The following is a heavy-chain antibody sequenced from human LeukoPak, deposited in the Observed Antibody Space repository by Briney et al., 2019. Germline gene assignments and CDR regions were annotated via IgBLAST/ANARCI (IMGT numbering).Heavy chain of an antibody. V-gene: IGHV3-21*01. D-gene: IGHD2-2*01. J-gene: IGHJ6*02. CDR1: GFTFSSYS. CDR2: ISSSSSYI. CDR3: ARDSIYCSSTSCPEGYYGMDV. Sequence: PGGSLRLSCAASGFTFSSYSMNWVRQAPGKGLEWVSSISSSSSYIYYADSVKGRFTISRDNVKNSLYLQMNSLRAEDTAVYYCARDSIYCSSTSCPEGYYGMDVWGQGTTVTVSS.